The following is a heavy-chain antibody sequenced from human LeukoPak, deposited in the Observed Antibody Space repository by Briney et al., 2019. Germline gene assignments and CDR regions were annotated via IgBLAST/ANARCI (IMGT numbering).Heavy chain of an antibody. J-gene: IGHJ1*01. D-gene: IGHD1-26*01. CDR2: INPNSGGT. CDR1: GYTFTGYY. CDR3: ARDRELLRAEYFQH. Sequence: ASVKVSCKASGYTFTGYYMHWVRQAPGQGLEWMRWINPNSGGTNYAQKFQGRVTMTRDTSISTAYMELSRLRSDDTAVYYCARDRELLRAEYFQHWGQGTLVTVSS. V-gene: IGHV1-2*02.